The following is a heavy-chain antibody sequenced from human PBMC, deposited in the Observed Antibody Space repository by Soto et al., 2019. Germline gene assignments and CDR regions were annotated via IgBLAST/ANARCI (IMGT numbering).Heavy chain of an antibody. CDR1: GYSFTDYH. D-gene: IGHD2-8*01. V-gene: IGHV1-2*04. CDR2: INPKSGGT. CDR3: ARGDSTDCSNSVCSFFYNHDMDV. J-gene: IGHJ6*02. Sequence: ASVKVSCKASGYSFTDYHIHWVRQAPGQGLEWLGRINPKSGGTSTAQKFQGWVTMTTDTSISTASMELTRLTSDDTAIYYCARGDSTDCSNSVCSFFYNHDMDVWGQGTTATAP.